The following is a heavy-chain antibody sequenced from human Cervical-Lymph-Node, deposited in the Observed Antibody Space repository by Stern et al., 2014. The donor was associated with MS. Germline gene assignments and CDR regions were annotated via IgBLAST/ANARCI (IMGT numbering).Heavy chain of an antibody. Sequence: QVQLVESGGGVVQPGGPLRLSCAASEFSFSDHAMHWVRQAPGKGLEWLAVISYDGIDKRYADSVKGRFAISRDNSKNTLHLQMNSLRPEDTAVYYCARERPDTSCYFCYNYYGMDVWGQGTTVTVSS. V-gene: IGHV3-30*09. CDR3: ARERPDTSCYFCYNYYGMDV. D-gene: IGHD2-2*01. CDR2: ISYDGIDK. J-gene: IGHJ6*02. CDR1: EFSFSDHA.